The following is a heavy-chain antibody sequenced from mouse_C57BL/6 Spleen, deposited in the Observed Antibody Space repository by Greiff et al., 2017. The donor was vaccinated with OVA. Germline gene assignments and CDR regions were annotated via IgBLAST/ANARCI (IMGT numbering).Heavy chain of an antibody. D-gene: IGHD1-1*01. CDR2: INPNNGGT. Sequence: VQLQQSGPELVKPGASVKISCKASGYTFTDYYMNWVKQSHGKSLEWIGDINPNNGGTSYNQKFKGKATLTVDKSSSTAYMELRSLTSEDSAVYYCARWGYYYGSRGFAYWGQGTLVTVSA. V-gene: IGHV1-26*01. CDR1: GYTFTDYY. CDR3: ARWGYYYGSRGFAY. J-gene: IGHJ3*01.